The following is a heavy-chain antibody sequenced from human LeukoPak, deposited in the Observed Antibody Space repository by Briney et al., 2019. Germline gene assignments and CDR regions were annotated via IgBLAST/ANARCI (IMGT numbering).Heavy chain of an antibody. Sequence: GGSLRLSCAASGFTFSSYAMGWVRQAPGKGLEWVSAISGSGGSTYYADSVKGRFTISRDNSKNTLYLQMNSLRAEDTAVYYCAKAFNQLYYFDYWGQGTLVTVSS. J-gene: IGHJ4*02. CDR1: GFTFSSYA. V-gene: IGHV3-23*01. CDR3: AKAFNQLYYFDY. D-gene: IGHD2-2*01. CDR2: ISGSGGST.